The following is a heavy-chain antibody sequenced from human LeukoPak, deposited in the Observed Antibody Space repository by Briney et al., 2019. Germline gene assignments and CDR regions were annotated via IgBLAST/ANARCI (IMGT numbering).Heavy chain of an antibody. V-gene: IGHV3-11*04. Sequence: GGSLSLSSEASGSRINAYYLTWLRRAPGKGREWVSYISDTGMTIKYADSVKGRFTISKDTAKNSFYLQMDSLRDEDTAVYYCVTDLNWNYGDPPYWGQGALVAVST. CDR1: GSRINAYY. CDR2: ISDTGMTI. CDR3: VTDLNWNYGDPPY. D-gene: IGHD1-7*01. J-gene: IGHJ4*02.